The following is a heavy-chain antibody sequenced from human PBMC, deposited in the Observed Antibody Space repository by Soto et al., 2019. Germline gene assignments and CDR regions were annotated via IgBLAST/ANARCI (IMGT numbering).Heavy chain of an antibody. CDR2: IYYSGST. CDR1: GGSISSAGYY. V-gene: IGHV4-31*03. Sequence: QVQLQESGPGLVKPSQTLSLTCTVSGGSISSAGYYWSWIRQRPGKGLEWIGYIYYSGSTYYNPSLKRRVTISVATSKNQFSLKLSSVTAADTAVYYCAGGGLGYCSGACCYSAELSRYYYGVDVWGQGTTVTVSS. J-gene: IGHJ6*02. D-gene: IGHD2-15*01. CDR3: AGGGLGYCSGACCYSAELSRYYYGVDV.